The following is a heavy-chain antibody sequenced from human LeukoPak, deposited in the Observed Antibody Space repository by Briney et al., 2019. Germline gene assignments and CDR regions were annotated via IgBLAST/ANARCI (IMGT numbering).Heavy chain of an antibody. CDR1: GFTFSSYA. J-gene: IGHJ4*02. CDR3: AREDYAGFDY. Sequence: GGSLRLSCSASGFTFSSYAMHWVRQAPGKGLEWVAVISYDGSNKYYADSVKGRFTISRDNSKNTLYPQMNSLRAEDTAVYYCAREDYAGFDYWGQGTLVTVSS. CDR2: ISYDGSNK. V-gene: IGHV3-30-3*01. D-gene: IGHD4-17*01.